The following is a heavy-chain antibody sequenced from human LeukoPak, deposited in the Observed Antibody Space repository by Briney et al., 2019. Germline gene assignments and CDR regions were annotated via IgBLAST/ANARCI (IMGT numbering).Heavy chain of an antibody. D-gene: IGHD3-3*01. Sequence: SETLSLTCTVSGGSISSSSYYWGWIRQPPGKGLEWIGSIYYSGSTYYNPSLKSRVTISVDTSKNQFSLKLSSVTAADTAVYYCARGAEWFPDTFDYWGQGTLVTVSS. CDR1: GGSISSSSYY. V-gene: IGHV4-39*07. J-gene: IGHJ4*02. CDR2: IYYSGST. CDR3: ARGAEWFPDTFDY.